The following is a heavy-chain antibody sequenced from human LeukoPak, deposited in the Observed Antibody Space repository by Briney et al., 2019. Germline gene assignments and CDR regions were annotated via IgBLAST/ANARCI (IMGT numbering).Heavy chain of an antibody. J-gene: IGHJ4*02. CDR2: ISAYNGNT. D-gene: IGHD1-20*01. CDR3: ARDRDLTGPPGLGY. V-gene: IGHV1-18*01. Sequence: ASVKVSCKSSGYTFSSYGITWVRQAPGQGLEWMGWISAYNGNTDYAQKLQGRVTMTTDTSTSTGYMELRSLRSDDTAVYYCARDRDLTGPPGLGYWGQGTLVTVSS. CDR1: GYTFSSYG.